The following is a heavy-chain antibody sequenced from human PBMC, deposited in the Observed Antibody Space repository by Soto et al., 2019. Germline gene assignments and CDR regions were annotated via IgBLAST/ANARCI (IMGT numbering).Heavy chain of an antibody. CDR3: ARSGLALPYSASHWFDP. D-gene: IGHD3-22*01. J-gene: IGHJ5*02. CDR1: GFTFSSYA. Sequence: PVGSLSLSGAASGFTFSSYAMHWVRQAPGKGLEWLSSISDSGHYIYYADSVKVRFTISRYNAKNSLFLQMNSLRGEDTAVYYCARSGLALPYSASHWFDPWGHGTLVTVSS. CDR2: ISDSGHYI. V-gene: IGHV3-21*01.